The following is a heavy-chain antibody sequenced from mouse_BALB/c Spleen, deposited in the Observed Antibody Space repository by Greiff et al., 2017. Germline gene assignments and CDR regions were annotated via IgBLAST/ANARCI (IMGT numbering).Heavy chain of an antibody. CDR3: ARGMDGYYVWFAY. CDR2: ISNGGGST. CDR1: GFTFSSYT. V-gene: IGHV5-12-2*01. Sequence: EVKLVESGGGLVQPGGSLKLSCAASGFTFSSYTMSWVRQTPEKRLEWVAYISNGGGSTYYPDTVKGRFTISRDNAKNTLYLQMSSLKSEDTAMYYCARGMDGYYVWFAYWGQGARVTVSA. D-gene: IGHD2-3*01. J-gene: IGHJ3*01.